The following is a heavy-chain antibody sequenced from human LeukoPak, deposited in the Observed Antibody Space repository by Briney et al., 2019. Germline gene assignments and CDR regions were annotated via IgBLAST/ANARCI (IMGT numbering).Heavy chain of an antibody. CDR3: ASLNSGSYLSWFDP. D-gene: IGHD1-26*01. J-gene: IGHJ5*02. CDR2: IYYSGST. CDR1: GGSISSSSYY. Sequence: SETLSLTCTVSGGSISSSSYYWGWIRQPPGKGLEWIGSIYYSGSTYYNPSLKSRVTISVDTSKNQFSLKLSSVTAADTAVYCCASLNSGSYLSWFDPWGQGTLVTVSS. V-gene: IGHV4-39*01.